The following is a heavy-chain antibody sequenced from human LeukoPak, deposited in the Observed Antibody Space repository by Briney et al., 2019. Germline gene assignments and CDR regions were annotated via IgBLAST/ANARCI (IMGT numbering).Heavy chain of an antibody. Sequence: GGSLRISCAASGFTFSSCWKSWVDQAPGKGLPWVANIKQDGSEKYYVDSVKGRFTISRDNAKNSLYLQMNSLRAEDTAVYYCARDPKGGYFDYWGQGTLVTVSS. V-gene: IGHV3-7*01. CDR1: GFTFSSCW. J-gene: IGHJ4*02. CDR3: ARDPKGGYFDY. CDR2: IKQDGSEK. D-gene: IGHD3-16*01.